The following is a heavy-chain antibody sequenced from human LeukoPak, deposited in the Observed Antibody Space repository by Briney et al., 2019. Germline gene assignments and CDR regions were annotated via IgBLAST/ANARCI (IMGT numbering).Heavy chain of an antibody. CDR1: GLSFDDYG. CDR3: ARLGDGYTMFDY. J-gene: IGHJ4*02. V-gene: IGHV3-20*04. Sequence: PGGSLRLSCAASGLSFDDYGMSWVRQAPGKGLEWVSGINWNGGSTLYADSVKGRFTISRDNAKNSLYLQMKSLRAEDTALYYCARLGDGYTMFDYWGQGTLVTVSS. CDR2: INWNGGST. D-gene: IGHD5-24*01.